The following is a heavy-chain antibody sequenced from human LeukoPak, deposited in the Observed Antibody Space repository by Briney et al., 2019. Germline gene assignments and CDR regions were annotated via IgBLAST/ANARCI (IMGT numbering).Heavy chain of an antibody. Sequence: PSETLSLTCVVSGGSISSGGYSWSWIRQPPGKGLEWIGYIYHSGSTYYNPSLKSRVTISVDRSKNHFSLNLSSVTAADTAVYYCASLGPYVDTAMPSDYWGQGTLVTVSS. D-gene: IGHD5-18*01. V-gene: IGHV4-30-2*01. CDR3: ASLGPYVDTAMPSDY. CDR1: GGSISSGGYS. J-gene: IGHJ4*02. CDR2: IYHSGST.